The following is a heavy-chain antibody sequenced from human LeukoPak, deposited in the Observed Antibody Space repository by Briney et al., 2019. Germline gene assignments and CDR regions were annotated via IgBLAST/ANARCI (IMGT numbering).Heavy chain of an antibody. J-gene: IGHJ4*02. V-gene: IGHV3-23*01. D-gene: IGHD3-10*01. CDR1: GLTFSRYG. CDR3: AREGGYYGSGATLENFDY. CDR2: LSGSGTDT. Sequence: PGGSLRLSCAASGLTFSRYGMSWVRQAPGKGLEWVSALSGSGTDTYYADSVRGRFTISRDNSKNTLYLQMNSLRAEDTAVYYCAREGGYYGSGATLENFDYWGQGTLVTVSS.